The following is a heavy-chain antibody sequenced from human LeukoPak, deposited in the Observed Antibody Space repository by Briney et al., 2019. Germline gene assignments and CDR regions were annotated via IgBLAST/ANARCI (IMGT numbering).Heavy chain of an antibody. CDR3: AKDIVVVPAAKGNYYYYGMDV. CDR2: ISYDGSNK. Sequence: GGSLRLSCAASGFTFSSYGMHWVRQAPGKGLEWVAVISYDGSNKYYADSVKGRFTISRDNSKNTLYLQMNSLRAEDTAVYYCAKDIVVVPAAKGNYYYYGMDVWGQGTTVTVSS. J-gene: IGHJ6*02. V-gene: IGHV3-30*18. D-gene: IGHD2-2*01. CDR1: GFTFSSYG.